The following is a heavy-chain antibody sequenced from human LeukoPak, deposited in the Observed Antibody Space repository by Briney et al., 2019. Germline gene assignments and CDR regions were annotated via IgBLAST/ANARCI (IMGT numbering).Heavy chain of an antibody. CDR3: ARAPYYDSSGYYYGTLDY. CDR1: GFTFSDYG. Sequence: GGSLRLSCAASGFTFSDYGMHWVRQAPGKGLEWVAVIWYDGSNKYYADSVKGRFTISRDNSKNTLYLQMNSLRAEDTAVYYCARAPYYDSSGYYYGTLDYWGQGTLVTVSS. CDR2: IWYDGSNK. V-gene: IGHV3-33*08. J-gene: IGHJ4*02. D-gene: IGHD3-22*01.